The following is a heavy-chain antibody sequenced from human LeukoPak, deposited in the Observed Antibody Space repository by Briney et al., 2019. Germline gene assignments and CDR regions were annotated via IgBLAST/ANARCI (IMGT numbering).Heavy chain of an antibody. V-gene: IGHV4-30-4*01. CDR3: ARSSGSGPAYYYGLDV. Sequence: PSQTLSLTCSVSGGSISSGDYYWSWILQPPRKGLEWIGYIYYRGSTYNNPSLKSRVTISVDTSKNQFSLKLSSVTAADTAVYYCARSSGSGPAYYYGLDVWGQGTTLTVFS. J-gene: IGHJ6*02. CDR2: IYYRGST. D-gene: IGHD6-19*01. CDR1: GGSISSGDYY.